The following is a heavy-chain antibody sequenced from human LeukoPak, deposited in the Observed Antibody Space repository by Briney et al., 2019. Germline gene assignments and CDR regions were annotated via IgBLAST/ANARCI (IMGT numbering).Heavy chain of an antibody. CDR2: IIPIFGTA. V-gene: IGHV1-69*05. CDR1: VGTFSSYA. J-gene: IGHJ4*02. Sequence: SVRVSCKASVGTFSSYAISWVRQAPGQGLEWMGGIIPIFGTANYAQKFQGRVTITTDESTSTAYMELSSLRSEDTAVYYCARAESGDGYESSDYDSLSLDYWGQRTLVTVSS. CDR3: ARAESGDGYESSDYDSLSLDY. D-gene: IGHD3-22*01.